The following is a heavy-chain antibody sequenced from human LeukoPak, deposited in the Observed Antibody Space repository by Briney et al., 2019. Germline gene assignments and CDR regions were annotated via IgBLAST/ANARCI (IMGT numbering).Heavy chain of an antibody. CDR3: ARVRLRNGYNWFDP. D-gene: IGHD3-3*01. J-gene: IGHJ5*02. CDR2: MSPDSGDT. V-gene: IGHV1-8*03. Sequence: ASVKVSCKASGYTFTDYYINWVRQAPGQGLEWMGWMSPDSGDTGYAHKFQGRVTITRNTSITTAYMELRSLTFEDTAVYYCARVRLRNGYNWFDPWGQGTLVTVSS. CDR1: GYTFTDYY.